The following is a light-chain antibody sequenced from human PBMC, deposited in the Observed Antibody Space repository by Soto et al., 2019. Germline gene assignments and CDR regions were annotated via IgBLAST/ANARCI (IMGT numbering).Light chain of an antibody. J-gene: IGKJ1*01. CDR1: QPITRH. Sequence: DIQMTQSPSSLSASVGDRVVITCRASQPITRHLNWYQQKPGKAPTLLIYAASNLQRGVPSRFSGSGSVTDFTLTISSPQPEDFVTYYVQQGNRAPPTFGQGTKVEVK. V-gene: IGKV1-39*01. CDR3: QQGNRAPPT. CDR2: AAS.